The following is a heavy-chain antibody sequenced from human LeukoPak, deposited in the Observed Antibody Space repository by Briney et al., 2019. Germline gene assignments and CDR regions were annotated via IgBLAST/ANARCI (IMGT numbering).Heavy chain of an antibody. CDR1: GFTFSSYA. CDR3: ARRDVFGDAFDI. V-gene: IGHV3-23*01. CDR2: ISGSGGST. D-gene: IGHD3-10*01. J-gene: IGHJ3*02. Sequence: PGGSLRLSCAASGFTFSSYAMSWVRQAPGKGLEWVSAISGSGGSTYYADSVKGRFTISRDNSKNTLHLQMNSLRAEDTAVYYCARRDVFGDAFDIWGQGTMVTVSS.